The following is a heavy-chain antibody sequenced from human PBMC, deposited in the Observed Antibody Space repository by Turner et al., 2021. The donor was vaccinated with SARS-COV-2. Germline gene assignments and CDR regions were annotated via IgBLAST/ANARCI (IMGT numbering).Heavy chain of an antibody. D-gene: IGHD4-4*01. Sequence: EVQLVESGGGLVQPGGSLRLSCAASGFTFSSYWMSWVRQAQGKGLEWVANIKQDGSEKNYVDSVKGRFTISRDNAKNSLYLQMNSLRAEDTAVYYCARDQGVTTGPFDYWGQGTLVTVSS. V-gene: IGHV3-7*01. CDR2: IKQDGSEK. J-gene: IGHJ4*02. CDR1: GFTFSSYW. CDR3: ARDQGVTTGPFDY.